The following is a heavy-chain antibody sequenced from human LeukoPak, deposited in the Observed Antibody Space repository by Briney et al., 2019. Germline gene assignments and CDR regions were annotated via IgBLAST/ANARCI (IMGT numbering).Heavy chain of an antibody. CDR1: GFIFNNYG. CDR3: AREPSSGYFDY. D-gene: IGHD3-22*01. V-gene: IGHV3-33*01. Sequence: PGGSLRLSCAASGFIFNNYGMNWVRHAPGKGLEWVAVIRYDGSNKYYAESVKGRFTISRDNAKNSLYLQMNSLRAEDTAVYYCAREPSSGYFDYWGQGTLVTVSS. CDR2: IRYDGSNK. J-gene: IGHJ4*02.